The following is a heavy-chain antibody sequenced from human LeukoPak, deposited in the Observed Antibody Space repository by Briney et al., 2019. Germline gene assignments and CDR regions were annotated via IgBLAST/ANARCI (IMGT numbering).Heavy chain of an antibody. CDR3: VRMYYYDSSGLGAFDI. Sequence: GGSLRLSCAASGFTFSDYYMSWIRQAPGKGLEWVSYISSSGSTIYYADSVQGRFTISRDNAKNSLYLQMNSLRAEDTAVYYCVRMYYYDSSGLGAFDIWGQGTMVTVSS. CDR1: GFTFSDYY. J-gene: IGHJ3*02. CDR2: ISSSGSTI. V-gene: IGHV3-11*01. D-gene: IGHD3-22*01.